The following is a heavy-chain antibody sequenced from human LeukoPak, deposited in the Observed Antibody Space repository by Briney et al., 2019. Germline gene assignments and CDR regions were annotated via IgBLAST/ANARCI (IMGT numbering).Heavy chain of an antibody. Sequence: GGSLRLSCAASGFTFSSYSMNWVRQAPGKGPEWVSSISSSSSYIYYADSVKGRFTISRDNAKNSLYLQMNSLRAEDTAVYYCARGIGVGIVGATSYYFDYWGQGTLVTVSS. CDR2: ISSSSSYI. CDR1: GFTFSSYS. CDR3: ARGIGVGIVGATSYYFDY. J-gene: IGHJ4*02. D-gene: IGHD1-26*01. V-gene: IGHV3-21*01.